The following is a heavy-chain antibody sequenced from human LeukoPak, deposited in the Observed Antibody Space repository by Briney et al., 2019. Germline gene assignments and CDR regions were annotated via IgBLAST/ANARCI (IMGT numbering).Heavy chain of an antibody. D-gene: IGHD6-19*01. CDR1: GFTFDDYA. V-gene: IGHV3-9*01. J-gene: IGHJ4*02. CDR2: ISWNSGSI. Sequence: PGRSLRLSCAASGFTFDDYAMPWVRQAPGKGLEWVSGISWNSGSIGYADSVKGRFTISRDNAKNSLYLQMNSLRAEDTALYYCAKGQIGSGWYGVDYWGQGTLVTVSS. CDR3: AKGQIGSGWYGVDY.